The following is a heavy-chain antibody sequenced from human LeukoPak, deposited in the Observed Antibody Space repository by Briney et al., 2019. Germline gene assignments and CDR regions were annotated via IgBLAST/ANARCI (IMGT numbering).Heavy chain of an antibody. CDR2: INHSGST. D-gene: IGHD2-2*01. Sequence: SETLSLTCAVYGGSFSGYYWSWIRQPPGKGLEWIGEINHSGSTNYNPSLKSRVTISVDTSKNQFSLKLSSVTAADTAVYYCARDGRYCSSTSCYWAPSKYYYHYMDVWGKGTTVTVSS. CDR1: GGSFSGYY. V-gene: IGHV4-34*01. J-gene: IGHJ6*03. CDR3: ARDGRYCSSTSCYWAPSKYYYHYMDV.